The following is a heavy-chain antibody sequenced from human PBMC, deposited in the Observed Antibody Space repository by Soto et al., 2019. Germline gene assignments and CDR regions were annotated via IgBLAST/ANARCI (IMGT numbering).Heavy chain of an antibody. CDR3: ARGGYHEPPFDY. D-gene: IGHD6-13*01. CDR2: INHSGST. V-gene: IGHV4-34*01. CDR1: GGSFSGYY. J-gene: IGHJ4*02. Sequence: QVQLQQRGAGLLKPSETLSLTCAVYGGSFSGYYWSWIRQPPGKGLEWIGEINHSGSTNYNPSLKSRVTISVDTSKNQFSLKLSSVTAADTAVYYCARGGYHEPPFDYWGQGTLVTVSS.